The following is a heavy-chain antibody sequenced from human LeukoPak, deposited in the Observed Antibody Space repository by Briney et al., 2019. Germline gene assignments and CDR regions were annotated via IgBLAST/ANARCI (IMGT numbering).Heavy chain of an antibody. CDR2: INPSGGST. CDR1: GYTFTSYG. Sequence: ASVKVSCKASGYTFTSYGISWVRQAPGQGLEWMGIINPSGGSTSYAQKFQGRVTMTRDTSTSTVYMELSSLRSEDTAVYYCARDNAADYDILTGYYSRESEYYFDYWGQGTLVTVSS. J-gene: IGHJ4*02. V-gene: IGHV1-46*01. D-gene: IGHD3-9*01. CDR3: ARDNAADYDILTGYYSRESEYYFDY.